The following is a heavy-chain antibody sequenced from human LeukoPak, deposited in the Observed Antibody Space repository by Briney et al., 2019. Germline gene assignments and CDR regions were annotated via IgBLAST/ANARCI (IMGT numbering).Heavy chain of an antibody. CDR3: AREYPWGDAFDI. J-gene: IGHJ3*02. CDR1: GGTFSSYA. Sequence: SVKVSCKASGGTFSSYAISWVRQAPGQGLEWMGGIIPIFGTANYAQKFQGRVTITADESTSTAYMELSSLRSGDTAVYYCAREYPWGDAFDIWGQGTMVTVSS. CDR2: IIPIFGTA. V-gene: IGHV1-69*13. D-gene: IGHD1-26*01.